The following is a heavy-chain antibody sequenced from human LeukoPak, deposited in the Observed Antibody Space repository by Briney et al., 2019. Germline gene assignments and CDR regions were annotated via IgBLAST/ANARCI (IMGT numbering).Heavy chain of an antibody. CDR1: GGSISTSTYY. J-gene: IGHJ3*02. D-gene: IGHD1-26*01. CDR3: ARHLRFGSSALPRDVFDI. CDR2: IYYSGSP. Sequence: PSETLSLTCTVSGGSISTSTYYWGWIRQPPGKGLEWIGSIYYSGSPYYNPSLKSRVTMSVHTPENQFSLKLASVTATDTAVYYCARHLRFGSSALPRDVFDIWGRGTVVSVSS. V-gene: IGHV4-39*01.